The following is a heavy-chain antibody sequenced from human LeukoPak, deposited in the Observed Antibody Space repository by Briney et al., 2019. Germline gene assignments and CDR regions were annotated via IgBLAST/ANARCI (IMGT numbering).Heavy chain of an antibody. J-gene: IGHJ4*02. CDR3: ARGYNWNDAIGY. V-gene: IGHV1-69*13. Sequence: ASVKVSCKASGGTFSSYAISWVRQAPGQGLEWMGGIIPIFGTANYAQKFQGRVTITADESTSTAYMELSSLRSEDTAVYYCARGYNWNDAIGYWGQGTLVTVSS. CDR1: GGTFSSYA. CDR2: IIPIFGTA. D-gene: IGHD1-1*01.